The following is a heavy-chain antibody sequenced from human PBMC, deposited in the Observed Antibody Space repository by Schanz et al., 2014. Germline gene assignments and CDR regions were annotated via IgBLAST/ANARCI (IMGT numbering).Heavy chain of an antibody. J-gene: IGHJ6*02. D-gene: IGHD1-1*01. V-gene: IGHV1-2*04. Sequence: QEQLVQSGAEVRKPGASVKVSCKASGYTFSDSYVHWVRQAPGQGLEWMGWINPDSGDTNFAQKFQGWVTMTRDKSITTAYIELSRLKFDDTGDYYWAKDRRSASGGLNCSFGPSHYYGLDVWGQGTTVIVSS. CDR3: AKDRRSASGGLNCSFGPSHYYGLDV. CDR1: GYTFSDSY. CDR2: INPDSGDT.